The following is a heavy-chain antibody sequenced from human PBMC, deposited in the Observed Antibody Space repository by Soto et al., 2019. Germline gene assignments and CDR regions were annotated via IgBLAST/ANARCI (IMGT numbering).Heavy chain of an antibody. V-gene: IGHV3-23*01. J-gene: IGHJ4*02. CDR3: AKESKGHEYRVYYFDY. CDR1: GFTFSSYA. Sequence: EVQLLESGGGLVQPGGSLRLSCAASGFTFSSYAMRWVRQAPGKGLEWVSAISGSGGSTYYADSVKGRFTISRDNSKNTLGLQMNSLGAEDTAGYYCAKESKGHEYRVYYFDYWGQGTLVTVSS. CDR2: ISGSGGST. D-gene: IGHD2-2*02.